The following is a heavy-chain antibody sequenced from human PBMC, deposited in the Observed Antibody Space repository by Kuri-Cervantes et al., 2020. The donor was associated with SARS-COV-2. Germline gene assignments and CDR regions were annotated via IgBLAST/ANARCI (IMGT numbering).Heavy chain of an antibody. J-gene: IGHJ4*02. CDR3: AHRRCVWYSSSSVDFDY. V-gene: IGHV2-5*01. CDR1: GFSLSTSGGG. Sequence: SGPTLVNPAPTLTLTCTFSGFSLSTSGGGGVWIRQPTGKALEWLALIYWNDDKSYSPSLKSRLTITKDTFNNQVVLTKTNMDPVDTAKYYCAHRRCVWYSSSSVDFDYWGQGTLVTVSS. D-gene: IGHD6-6*01. CDR2: IYWNDDK.